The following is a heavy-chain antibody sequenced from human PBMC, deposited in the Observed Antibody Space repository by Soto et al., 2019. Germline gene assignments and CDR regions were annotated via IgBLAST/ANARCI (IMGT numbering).Heavy chain of an antibody. D-gene: IGHD4-17*01. CDR3: ARASMTTIAMDV. V-gene: IGHV4-59*01. J-gene: IGHJ6*02. CDR2: IYYSGST. Sequence: SETLSLTCTVSGGSMSSYYWSWIRKPPGKGLEWIGYIYYSGSTNYNPSLKSRVTISVDTSKNQFSLKLTSVTAADTAVYYCARASMTTIAMDVWGRGTTVTVSS. CDR1: GGSMSSYY.